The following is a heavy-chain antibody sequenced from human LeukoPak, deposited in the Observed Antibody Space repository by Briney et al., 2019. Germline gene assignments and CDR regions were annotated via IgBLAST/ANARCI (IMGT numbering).Heavy chain of an antibody. V-gene: IGHV3-7*01. Sequence: GGSLRLSCAASGFTISGSWMTWVRQAPGKGPEWVAMIREDGGDIYYVGSVKGRFTISRDNAKNSLFLQMNSLRAEDTAVYYCVRDRGSGSSQTHEFFEHWGQGTLVTVSS. D-gene: IGHD1-26*01. CDR3: VRDRGSGSSQTHEFFEH. J-gene: IGHJ1*01. CDR1: GFTISGSW. CDR2: IREDGGDI.